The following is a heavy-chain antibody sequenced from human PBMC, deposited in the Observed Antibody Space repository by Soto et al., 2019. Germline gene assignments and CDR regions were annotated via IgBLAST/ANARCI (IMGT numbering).Heavy chain of an antibody. D-gene: IGHD3-3*01. CDR2: LYWDDDK. CDR1: GFSLTTSGVG. CDR3: AHRVLRTVFGLVTTTAIYFDF. V-gene: IGHV2-5*02. Sequence: QITLNESGPTVVRPTETLTLTCRFSGFSLTTSGVGVGWIRQSPGKAPEWLAPLYWDDDKSYSASLKSRLTITKDTSKNEVVLTVSDLDPTDTATYYCAHRVLRTVFGLVTTTAIYFDFWGQGTPVAVSS. J-gene: IGHJ4*02.